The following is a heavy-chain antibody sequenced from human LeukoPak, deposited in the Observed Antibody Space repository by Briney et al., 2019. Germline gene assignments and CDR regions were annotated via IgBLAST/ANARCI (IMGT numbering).Heavy chain of an antibody. D-gene: IGHD6-13*01. CDR3: ARGVYIAAAQYGY. CDR1: GGSISSYY. CDR2: IYYSGTT. V-gene: IGHV4-59*01. Sequence: PSETLSLTCTVSGGSISSYYWSWIRQPPGKGLEWIGFIYYSGTTNYNPSLKSRVTISVDTSKNQFSLKLSSVTAADTAVYYCARGVYIAAAQYGYWGQGTLVTVSS. J-gene: IGHJ4*02.